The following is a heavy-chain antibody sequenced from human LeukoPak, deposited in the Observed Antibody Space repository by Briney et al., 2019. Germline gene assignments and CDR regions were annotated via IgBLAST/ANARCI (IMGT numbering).Heavy chain of an antibody. CDR3: ARDPGIAATREDNWFDP. D-gene: IGHD6-25*01. V-gene: IGHV1-69*13. CDR1: GYTFTGYY. Sequence: SVKVSCKASGYTFTGYYMHWVRQAPGQGLEWMGGIIPIFGTANYAQKFQGRVTITADESTSTAYMELSSLRSEDTAVYYCARDPGIAATREDNWFDPWGQGTLVTVSS. J-gene: IGHJ5*02. CDR2: IIPIFGTA.